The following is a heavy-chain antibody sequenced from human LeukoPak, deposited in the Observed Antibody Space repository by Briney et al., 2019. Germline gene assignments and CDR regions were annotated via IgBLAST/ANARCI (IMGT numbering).Heavy chain of an antibody. CDR2: ISDSGSTI. V-gene: IGHV3-48*03. CDR3: AREGYCSGGTCFVDY. J-gene: IGHJ4*02. CDR1: GFTFSSYE. Sequence: PGGSLRLSRAASGFTFSSYEMNWVRQAPGKGLEWVSYISDSGSTIYYADSVKGRFTISRDNAKNSLYLQMNSLRVEDTAVYYCAREGYCSGGTCFVDYWGQGTLVTVSS. D-gene: IGHD2-15*01.